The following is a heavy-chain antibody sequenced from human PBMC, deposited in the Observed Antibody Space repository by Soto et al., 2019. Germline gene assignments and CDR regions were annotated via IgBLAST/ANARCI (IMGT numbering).Heavy chain of an antibody. V-gene: IGHV4-59*12. CDR3: VRLSPDVKCGGDCGGSIRQPYFLDY. CDR2: IYYSGST. J-gene: IGHJ4*02. Sequence: SETLSLTCTVSGGSISSYYWSWIRQPPGKGLEWIGYIYYSGSTNYNPSLKSRVTISVDTSKNQFSLYLQMNSLETEDTAVYYCVRLSPDVKCGGDCGGSIRQPYFLDYWGQGTLVTVSS. CDR1: GGSISSYY. D-gene: IGHD2-21*02.